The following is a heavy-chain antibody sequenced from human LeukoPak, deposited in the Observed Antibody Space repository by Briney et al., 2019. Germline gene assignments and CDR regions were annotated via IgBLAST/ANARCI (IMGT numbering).Heavy chain of an antibody. D-gene: IGHD2-15*01. J-gene: IGHJ4*02. CDR2: MRRKAYGGTT. CDR3: TRGGGYCSGGSCYRIDY. Sequence: GGSLRLSCSASGFTFGDHPMSWVRQAPGKGPEWVGFMRRKAYGGTTEYAASVKGRFTISRDDSKSIAYLQMNSLKTDDTAVYYCTRGGGYCSGGSCYRIDYWGQGTLVTVSS. V-gene: IGHV3-49*04. CDR1: GFTFGDHP.